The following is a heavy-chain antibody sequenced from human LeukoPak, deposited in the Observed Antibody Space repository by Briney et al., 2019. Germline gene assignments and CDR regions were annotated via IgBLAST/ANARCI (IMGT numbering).Heavy chain of an antibody. CDR2: IIPILAIA. D-gene: IGHD4-17*01. CDR3: ASGHYGDYGQWSSMNY. V-gene: IGHV1-69*04. Sequence: SVKVSCKASGGTFSSYAISWVRQAPGQGLEWMGRIIPILAIAKYAQKFQGRVTITADKSTSTAYMELCSLRSEDTAMYYCASGHYGDYGQWSSMNYWGQGTLVTVSS. J-gene: IGHJ4*02. CDR1: GGTFSSYA.